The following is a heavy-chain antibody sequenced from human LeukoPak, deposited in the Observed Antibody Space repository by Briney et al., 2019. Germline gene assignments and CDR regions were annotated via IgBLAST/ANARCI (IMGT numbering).Heavy chain of an antibody. CDR2: INPNSGGT. D-gene: IGHD2-8*02. CDR3: ARTSDTGSYFDS. J-gene: IGHJ4*02. V-gene: IGHV1-2*02. Sequence: RASVKVSCKASGYTFIGYYMHWVRQAPGQGLECMGLINPNSGGTNYAQKFQGRVSMTRDTSISAAYMELSWLTSDDTAAYYCARTSDTGSYFDSWGQGTLVTVSS. CDR1: GYTFIGYY.